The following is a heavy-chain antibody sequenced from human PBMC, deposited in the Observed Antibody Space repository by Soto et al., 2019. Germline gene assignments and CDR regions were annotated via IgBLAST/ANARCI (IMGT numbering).Heavy chain of an antibody. CDR1: GDSISSYY. V-gene: IGHV4-59*08. Sequence: SETLSLTCTVSGDSISSYYWSWIRQPPGKGLEWIGYIYYSGSTNYNPSLKSRVTISVDTSKNQFSLKLSSVTAADTAVYYCAILDSSSWYFGGKIDYWGQGTLVTVSS. D-gene: IGHD6-13*01. J-gene: IGHJ4*02. CDR2: IYYSGST. CDR3: AILDSSSWYFGGKIDY.